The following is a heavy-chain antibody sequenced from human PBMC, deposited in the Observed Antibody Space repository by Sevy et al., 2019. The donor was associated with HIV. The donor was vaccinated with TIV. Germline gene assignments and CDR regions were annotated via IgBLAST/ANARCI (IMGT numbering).Heavy chain of an antibody. CDR3: ARDEYSGYEVPYYYGMDV. CDR2: ISAYNGNT. Sequence: ASVKVSCKASGYTFTSYGISWVQQAPGQGLEWMGWISAYNGNTNYAQKLQGRVTMTTDTSTSTAYMELRSLRSDDTAVYYCARDEYSGYEVPYYYGMDVWGQGTTVTVSS. D-gene: IGHD5-12*01. V-gene: IGHV1-18*01. CDR1: GYTFTSYG. J-gene: IGHJ6*02.